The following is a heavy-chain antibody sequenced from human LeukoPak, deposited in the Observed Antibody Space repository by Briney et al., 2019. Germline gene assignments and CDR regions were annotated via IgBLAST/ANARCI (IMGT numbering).Heavy chain of an antibody. CDR1: GYTFTGYY. CDR3: ARGNKIVATAWYDY. Sequence: ASVKVSCKASGYTFTGYYMHWVRQAPGQGLEWMGWINPNSGGTNYAQKFQGRVTMTRDTSISTAYMELSSLRSEDTAVYYCARGNKIVATAWYDYWGQGTLVTVSS. D-gene: IGHD5-12*01. V-gene: IGHV1-2*02. CDR2: INPNSGGT. J-gene: IGHJ4*02.